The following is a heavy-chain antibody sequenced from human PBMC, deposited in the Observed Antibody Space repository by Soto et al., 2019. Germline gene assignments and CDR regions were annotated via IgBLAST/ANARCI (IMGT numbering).Heavy chain of an antibody. CDR2: SYYSGST. Sequence: QVQLQESGPGLVKPSQTLSLTCTVSGGSISSGGYYWSWIRQHPGKGMEWIGNSYYSGSTYYNPTLKSRVTISVVTSKHQFSLELSSVTAAATAVYYCARGRIGDGYNLFAYWGQGTMVTVSS. CDR1: GGSISSGGYY. D-gene: IGHD5-12*01. J-gene: IGHJ4*02. CDR3: ARGRIGDGYNLFAY. V-gene: IGHV4-31*03.